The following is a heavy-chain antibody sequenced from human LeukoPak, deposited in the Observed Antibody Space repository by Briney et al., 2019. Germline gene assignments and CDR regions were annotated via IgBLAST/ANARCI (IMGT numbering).Heavy chain of an antibody. CDR3: ARGPWFDL. J-gene: IGHJ2*01. Sequence: PSETLSLTCAVYGGSFSGYYWSWIRQPPGKGLEWIGEINHSGSTNYNPSLKSRVTISVDTSKNQFSLKLSSVTAADTAVYYCARGPWFDLWGRGTLVTVSS. CDR2: INHSGST. V-gene: IGHV4-34*01. CDR1: GGSFSGYY.